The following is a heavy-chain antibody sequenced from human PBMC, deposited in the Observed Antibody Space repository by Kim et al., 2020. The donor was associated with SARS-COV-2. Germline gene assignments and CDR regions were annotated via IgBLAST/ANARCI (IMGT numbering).Heavy chain of an antibody. CDR1: GFTFTSYG. CDR2: ISAYNGNT. Sequence: ASVKVSCKASGFTFTSYGFSWVRQAPGQGLEWMGWISAYNGNTNYAQKLQGRVTMTTDTSTSTAYMELRSLRSDDTAVYYCARAWYSSIWYNAFDIWGQGTMVTVSS. J-gene: IGHJ3*02. CDR3: ARAWYSSIWYNAFDI. V-gene: IGHV1-18*01. D-gene: IGHD6-13*01.